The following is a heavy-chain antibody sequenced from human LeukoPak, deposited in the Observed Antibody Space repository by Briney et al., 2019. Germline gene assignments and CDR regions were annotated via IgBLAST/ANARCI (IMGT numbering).Heavy chain of an antibody. D-gene: IGHD3-10*01. CDR1: GGTFSYYA. V-gene: IGHV1-18*01. CDR3: ARALLWFGEPSHIDY. J-gene: IGHJ4*02. CDR2: ITAYNDNT. Sequence: ASVKVSCKASGGTFSYYAISWVRQAPGQGLEWMGWITAYNDNTNYAQKLQGRVTMTTDTSTSTAYMELRSLRSDDTAVYYCARALLWFGEPSHIDYWGQGTLVTVSS.